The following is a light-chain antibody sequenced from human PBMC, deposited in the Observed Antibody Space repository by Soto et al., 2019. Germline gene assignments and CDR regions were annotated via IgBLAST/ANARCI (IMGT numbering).Light chain of an antibody. V-gene: IGKV3-15*01. J-gene: IGKJ1*01. CDR1: QSVSNK. Sequence: EIVMTQSPATLSVSPGERVSLSCRASQSVSNKLAWYQQKPGQAPRLLIYGASTRATGILARFSGSGSVTEFTLTIDSLQSEDFAVYYCQQYNNWHQTFGQGTKVDIK. CDR3: QQYNNWHQT. CDR2: GAS.